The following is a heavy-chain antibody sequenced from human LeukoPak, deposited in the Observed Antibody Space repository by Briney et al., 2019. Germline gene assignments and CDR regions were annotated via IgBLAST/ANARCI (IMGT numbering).Heavy chain of an antibody. CDR3: VVGGSPGY. CDR1: GLAFSAYK. V-gene: IGHV3-74*01. J-gene: IGHJ4*02. D-gene: IGHD2-15*01. Sequence: GGSLRLSCAASGLAFSAYKMHWVLQAPRKGLVWVSRISTDGYTTDYADFVQGRFTASRDNTKNTWSLEMNSLRAEDTAVYYCVVGGSPGYWGQGTLVTVSS. CDR2: ISTDGYTT.